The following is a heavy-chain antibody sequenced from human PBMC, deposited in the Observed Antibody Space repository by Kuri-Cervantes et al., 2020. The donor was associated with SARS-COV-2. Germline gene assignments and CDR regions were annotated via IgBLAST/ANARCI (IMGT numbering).Heavy chain of an antibody. D-gene: IGHD2-2*01. J-gene: IGHJ4*02. V-gene: IGHV4-59*01. CDR3: ARQDIVVANSPFDY. CDR1: GGSFSAYY. Sequence: SETLSLTCAVCGGSFSAYYWSWIRQPPGKGLEWIGYIYYSGSTNYNPSLKSRVTISVDTSKNRFSLKLSSVTAADTAVYYCARQDIVVANSPFDYWGQGTLVTVSS. CDR2: IYYSGST.